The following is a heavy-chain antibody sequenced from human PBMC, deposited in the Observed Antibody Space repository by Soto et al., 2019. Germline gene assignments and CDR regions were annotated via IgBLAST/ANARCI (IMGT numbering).Heavy chain of an antibody. CDR2: IAGTSYYT. D-gene: IGHD1-26*01. CDR1: GFTFSDYY. CDR3: ARAKSSGRDDAFDI. V-gene: IGHV3-11*05. J-gene: IGHJ3*02. Sequence: QVQLVESGGGLVEPEGSLRLSCGASGFTFSDYYMTWIRQAPGKGLEWVSYIAGTSYYTNYADSVKGRFIISRDNAKSSLYLQMKSLRAEDTAVYYCARAKSSGRDDAFDIWGQGTVVTVSS.